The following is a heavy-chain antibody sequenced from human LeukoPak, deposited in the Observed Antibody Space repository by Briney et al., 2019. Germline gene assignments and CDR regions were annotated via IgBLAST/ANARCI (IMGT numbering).Heavy chain of an antibody. Sequence: SETLSLTCAVYGGSFSGYYWSWIRQPPGKGLEWIGEINHSGSTNYNPSLKSRVTISVDTSKNQFSLKLSSVTAADTAVYYCARNRWFDPWGQGTLVTFSS. D-gene: IGHD2/OR15-2a*01. CDR2: INHSGST. CDR1: GGSFSGYY. J-gene: IGHJ5*02. CDR3: ARNRWFDP. V-gene: IGHV4-34*01.